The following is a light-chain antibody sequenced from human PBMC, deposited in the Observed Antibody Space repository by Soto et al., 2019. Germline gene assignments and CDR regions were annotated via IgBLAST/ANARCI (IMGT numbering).Light chain of an antibody. CDR3: HQRSNWPPS. J-gene: IGKJ3*01. CDR2: DAS. V-gene: IGKV3-11*01. Sequence: EIVLTQSPATLSLSPGERAALSCRASQSVSSLLAWYQQKPGQAPRLLIYDASNRATGIPARFSGSGSGTDFTLTISSLEPEDFGVYYCHQRSNWPPSFGPGTKVEIK. CDR1: QSVSSL.